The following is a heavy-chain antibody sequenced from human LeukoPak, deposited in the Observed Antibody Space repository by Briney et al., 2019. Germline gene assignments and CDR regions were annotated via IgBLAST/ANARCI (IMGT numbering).Heavy chain of an antibody. CDR1: GYTFTSYA. CDR2: INAGNGNT. Sequence: EASVKVSCKASGYTFTSYAMHWVRQAPGQRLEWMGWINAGNGNTKYSQKFQGRVTITRDTSASTAYMELSSLRSEDTAVYYCARGGYCSSTSCYLGEYYFDYWGQGTLVTVSS. D-gene: IGHD2-2*01. CDR3: ARGGYCSSTSCYLGEYYFDY. V-gene: IGHV1-3*01. J-gene: IGHJ4*02.